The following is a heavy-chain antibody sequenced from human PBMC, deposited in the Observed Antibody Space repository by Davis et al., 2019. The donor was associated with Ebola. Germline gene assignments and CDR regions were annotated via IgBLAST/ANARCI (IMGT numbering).Heavy chain of an antibody. V-gene: IGHV3-74*01. D-gene: IGHD1-26*01. CDR3: AKLRSHDYSDSSDDFYLDL. Sequence: GESLKISCAASGFTFSSYWMHWVRQAPGKGLVWVSRIKTDGSYTNYADSVKGRFATFRDNSKNTLYLHMNALTAEDTALYYCAKLRSHDYSDSSDDFYLDLWGRGTLVTVSS. J-gene: IGHJ2*01. CDR1: GFTFSSYW. CDR2: IKTDGSYT.